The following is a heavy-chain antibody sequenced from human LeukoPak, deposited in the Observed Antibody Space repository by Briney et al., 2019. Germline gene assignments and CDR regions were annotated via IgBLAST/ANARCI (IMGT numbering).Heavy chain of an antibody. J-gene: IGHJ5*02. D-gene: IGHD3-9*01. CDR1: GFTLSSYW. Sequence: GGSLRLSCAASGFTLSSYWMSWVRQAPGKGLEWVANIKQDGSEKYYVDSVKGRFTISRDNAKNSSYLQMNSLRAEDTAVYYCARDYTGYFPWGQGTLVIVSS. CDR3: ARDYTGYFP. V-gene: IGHV3-7*03. CDR2: IKQDGSEK.